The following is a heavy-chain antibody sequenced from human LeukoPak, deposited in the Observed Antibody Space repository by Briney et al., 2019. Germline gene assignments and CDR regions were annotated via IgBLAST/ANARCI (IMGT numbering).Heavy chain of an antibody. CDR3: ARGVDTAMVFDY. J-gene: IGHJ4*02. D-gene: IGHD5-18*01. V-gene: IGHV3-66*02. CDR1: GFTFSSNY. Sequence: PGGSLRLSCAASGFTFSSNYMSWVRHAPGKGLEWVSIIYSAGSTYYADSVKGRFTISRDNSKNTLYLQMNSLRAEDTAVYYCARGVDTAMVFDYWGQGTLVTVSS. CDR2: IYSAGST.